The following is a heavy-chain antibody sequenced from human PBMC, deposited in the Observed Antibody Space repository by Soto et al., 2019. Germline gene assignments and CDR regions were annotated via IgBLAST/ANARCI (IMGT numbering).Heavy chain of an antibody. CDR2: ISGSGSPT. Sequence: PGGSLRLSCASSGFSFRSYAMTWVRQATGRGLEWVSAISGSGSPTYYADSVKGRFTISRDNSKNTLYLQMNSLRADDTAVYYCARDMSGGTYNYYYGMDVWGQGTTVTVSS. D-gene: IGHD1-26*01. V-gene: IGHV3-23*01. J-gene: IGHJ6*02. CDR1: GFSFRSYA. CDR3: ARDMSGGTYNYYYGMDV.